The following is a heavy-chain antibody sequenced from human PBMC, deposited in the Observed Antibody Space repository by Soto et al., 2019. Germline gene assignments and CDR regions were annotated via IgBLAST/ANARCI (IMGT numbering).Heavy chain of an antibody. CDR2: IKSKPDGGTT. Sequence: EVHLVESGGGLVKPGGSLRLSCVASGFTLTNAWMIWVRQAPGKGLEWVGRIKSKPDGGTTDYAAPVKGRFTISRDDSKNTVYLEMNSLKSEDTAVYYCTTCLTAAPRRFDTWGQGTLVTVSS. V-gene: IGHV3-15*07. J-gene: IGHJ5*02. CDR3: TTCLTAAPRRFDT. D-gene: IGHD2-21*02. CDR1: GFTLTNAW.